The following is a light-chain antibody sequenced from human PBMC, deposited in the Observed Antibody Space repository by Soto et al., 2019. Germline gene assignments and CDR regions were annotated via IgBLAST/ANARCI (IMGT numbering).Light chain of an antibody. CDR3: QRGDT. CDR2: DAS. V-gene: IGKV3-11*01. J-gene: IGKJ5*01. Sequence: EIVLTQSPATLSLSPAERATLSCRASQSVSSNLAWYQQKPGQAPRLLIYDASNRATGIPARFSGSGSGTDFTLTISRLEPEDFAVYYCQRGDTFGQGTRLEIK. CDR1: QSVSSN.